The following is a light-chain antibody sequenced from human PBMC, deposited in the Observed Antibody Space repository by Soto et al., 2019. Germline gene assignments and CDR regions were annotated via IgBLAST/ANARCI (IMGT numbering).Light chain of an antibody. Sequence: QSALTQPASVSGSPGQSITISCTGTSSDVGFYNYVSWYQQQHPGEAPKLIIYEVNNRPSGVSPRFSGSKSGNTASLTISGLQPEDEADYYCCSYTHSNTLVFGGGTKVTVL. V-gene: IGLV2-14*01. CDR3: CSYTHSNTLV. J-gene: IGLJ3*02. CDR1: SSDVGFYNY. CDR2: EVN.